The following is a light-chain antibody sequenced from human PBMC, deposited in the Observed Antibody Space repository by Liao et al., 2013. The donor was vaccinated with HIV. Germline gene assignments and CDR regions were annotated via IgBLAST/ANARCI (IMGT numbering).Light chain of an antibody. CDR3: QAWDGSSVV. CDR2: QDS. J-gene: IGLJ3*02. V-gene: IGLV3-1*01. Sequence: SYELTQPPSVSVSPGQTASITCSGDKLGDKYACWYQQRPGQSPVLVMYQDSKRPSGIPERFSGSTSGNTATLTITGTQAMDEADYYCQAWDGSSVVFGGGTKLTVL. CDR1: KLGDKY.